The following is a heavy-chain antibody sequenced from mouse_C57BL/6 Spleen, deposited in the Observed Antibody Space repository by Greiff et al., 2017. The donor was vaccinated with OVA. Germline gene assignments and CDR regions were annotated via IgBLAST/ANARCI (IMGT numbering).Heavy chain of an antibody. D-gene: IGHD2-10*01. CDR1: GFSLTSYG. CDR3: ARHPTGYYAMDY. V-gene: IGHV2-6-1*01. Sequence: VQLQQSGPGLVAPSQSLSITCTVSGFSLTSYGVHWVRQPPGKGLEWLVVIWSDGSTTYNSALKSRLSISKDNSKSQVFLKMNSLQTDDTAMYDCARHPTGYYAMDYWGQGTSVTVSS. CDR2: IWSDGST. J-gene: IGHJ4*01.